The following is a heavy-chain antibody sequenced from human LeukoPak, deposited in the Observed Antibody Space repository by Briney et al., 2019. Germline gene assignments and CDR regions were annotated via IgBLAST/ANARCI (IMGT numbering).Heavy chain of an antibody. D-gene: IGHD2-21*02. Sequence: GGSLRLSCAASGFTFSSYGMSWVRQAPGKGLEWVSAISGSGGSTYYADSVKGRFTISRDNSKNTLYLQMNSLRAEDTAVYYCASPEAYCGGDCYSRLDYWGQGTLVTVSS. CDR1: GFTFSSYG. J-gene: IGHJ4*02. CDR2: ISGSGGST. V-gene: IGHV3-23*01. CDR3: ASPEAYCGGDCYSRLDY.